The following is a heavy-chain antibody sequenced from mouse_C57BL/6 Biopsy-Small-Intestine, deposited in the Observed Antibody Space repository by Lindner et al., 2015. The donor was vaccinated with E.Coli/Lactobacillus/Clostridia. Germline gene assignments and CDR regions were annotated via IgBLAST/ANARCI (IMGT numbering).Heavy chain of an antibody. CDR2: IYPGSGDI. CDR1: GFAFTNYL. Sequence: VQLQESGAELVRPGTSVKVSCKASGFAFTNYLIEWLKQRPGQGLEWIGLIYPGSGDINYNEKFKGKATLTADKSSSTAYMQLSSLTSEDSAVYFCTRSGRDVWGTGTTVTVSS. V-gene: IGHV1-54*01. J-gene: IGHJ1*03. CDR3: TRSGRDV. D-gene: IGHD4-1*01.